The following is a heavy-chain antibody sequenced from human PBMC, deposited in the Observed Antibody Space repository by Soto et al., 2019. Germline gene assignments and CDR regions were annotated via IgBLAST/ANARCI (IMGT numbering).Heavy chain of an antibody. CDR2: IIPIFGTA. V-gene: IGHV1-69*12. J-gene: IGHJ3*02. CDR1: GGTFSSYA. CDR3: ARDRITGPPDAFHI. D-gene: IGHD1-20*01. Sequence: QVQLVQSGAEVKKPGSSVKVSCKASGGTFSSYAISWVRQAPGQGLEWMGGIIPIFGTAIYAQKFQGRVTXXAXEXQSTGCMELSSPSSEGRAGYYCARDRITGPPDAFHIWRQGTMVTVSS.